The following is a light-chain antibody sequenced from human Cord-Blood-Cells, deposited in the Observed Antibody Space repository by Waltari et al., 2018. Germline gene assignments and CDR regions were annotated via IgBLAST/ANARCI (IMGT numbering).Light chain of an antibody. J-gene: IGLJ1*01. CDR1: TLGDKY. CDR2: QDS. V-gene: IGLV3-1*01. Sequence: SYELTQPPSVSVSPGQTASITCSGDTLGDKYACWYQQKPGQSPVLVIYQDSKRPSGIPVRFAGSNSGNTATLTISGTQAMDEADYYCQAWDSSTYVFGTGTKVTVL. CDR3: QAWDSSTYV.